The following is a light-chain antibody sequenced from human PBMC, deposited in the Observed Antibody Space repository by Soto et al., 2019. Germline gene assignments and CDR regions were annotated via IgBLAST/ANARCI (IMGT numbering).Light chain of an antibody. CDR1: RSDIGDSNF. V-gene: IGLV2-14*01. CDR2: EVN. CDR3: ASFRSGTILV. J-gene: IGLJ1*01. Sequence: QSVLTQPASVSGSPGQSVTISCTGPRSDIGDSNFISWYQHSPGKAPRLLIYEVNNRPSGVSKRFSRSKAGNTASLTISGLLDDDEADYFCASFRSGTILVFGSGTKVTVL.